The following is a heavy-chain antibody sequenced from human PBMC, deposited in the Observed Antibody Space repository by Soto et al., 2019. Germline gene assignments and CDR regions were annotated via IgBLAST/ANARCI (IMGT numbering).Heavy chain of an antibody. CDR2: VHDSWGS. V-gene: IGHV4-59*08. CDR3: ARQGFGALHGLVDV. D-gene: IGHD3-10*01. CDR1: GGSISNYY. J-gene: IGHJ6*02. Sequence: PSETLSLTCTVSGGSISNYYWSWFRQTPGKGLEWIGYVHDSWGSNYNPSLKSRVAISLDTSKSQFSLKLTSVTATDTAVYYCARQGFGALHGLVDVWAQGTTVPVSS.